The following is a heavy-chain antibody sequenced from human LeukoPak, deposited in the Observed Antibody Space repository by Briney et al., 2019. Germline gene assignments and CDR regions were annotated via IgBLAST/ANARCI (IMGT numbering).Heavy chain of an antibody. Sequence: ALVKVSCKASGGTFSSYAISWVRQAPGQGLEWMGRIIPILGIANYAQKFQGRVTITADKSTSTAYMELSSLRSEDTAVYYCARAPITMVRGVIIPSWFDPWGQGTLVTVSS. V-gene: IGHV1-69*04. CDR3: ARAPITMVRGVIIPSWFDP. CDR1: GGTFSSYA. J-gene: IGHJ5*02. D-gene: IGHD3-10*01. CDR2: IIPILGIA.